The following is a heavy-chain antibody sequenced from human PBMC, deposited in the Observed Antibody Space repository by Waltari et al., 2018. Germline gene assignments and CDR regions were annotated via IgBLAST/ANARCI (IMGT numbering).Heavy chain of an antibody. CDR2: ISSSGSTI. D-gene: IGHD2-2*01. CDR1: GFTFSSYE. CDR3: ARGVGDIVVVPAATNWFDP. J-gene: IGHJ5*02. V-gene: IGHV3-48*03. Sequence: EVQLVESGGGLVQPGGSLRLSCAASGFTFSSYEMNWVRQAPGKGLEWVSYISSSGSTINYADSVKGQFTSSRDNAKNSLYLQMNSLRAEDTAVYYCARGVGDIVVVPAATNWFDPWGQGTLVTVSS.